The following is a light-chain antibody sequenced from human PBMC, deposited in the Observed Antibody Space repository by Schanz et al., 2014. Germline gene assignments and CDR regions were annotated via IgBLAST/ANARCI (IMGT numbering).Light chain of an antibody. J-gene: IGLJ3*02. Sequence: QSALTQPASVSGSPGQSITISCTGTSSDVGGSTYISWYQQHPGKAPKLMIYDVSNRPSGVPNRFSGSKSGNTASLTISGLQSEDEADYYCSSYSTSSTLVFGGGTKVTVL. V-gene: IGLV2-14*03. CDR1: SSDVGGSTY. CDR2: DVS. CDR3: SSYSTSSTLV.